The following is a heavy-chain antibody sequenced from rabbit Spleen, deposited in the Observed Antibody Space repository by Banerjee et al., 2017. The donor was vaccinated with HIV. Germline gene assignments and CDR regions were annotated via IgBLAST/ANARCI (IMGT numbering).Heavy chain of an antibody. V-gene: IGHV1S45*01. CDR1: GFSFSSSYW. J-gene: IGHJ6*01. CDR2: INAGSGGST. CDR3: AREILYAAYADLYYAAMDL. Sequence: QEQLEESGGDLVKPEGSLTLTCTASGFSFSSSYWICWVRQAPGKGLEWIACINAGSGGSTYYATWAKGRFTISRPWSTTVTLQLTSLTAADTATYFCAREILYAAYADLYYAAMDLWGQGTLVTVS. D-gene: IGHD6-1*01.